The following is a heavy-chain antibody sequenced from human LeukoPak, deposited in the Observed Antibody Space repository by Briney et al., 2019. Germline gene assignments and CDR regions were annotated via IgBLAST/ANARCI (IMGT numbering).Heavy chain of an antibody. Sequence: ASVKVSCKVSGYTLTELSMHWVRQAPGKGLEWMGGFDPEDGETIYAQKFQGRVTMTEDTSTDTAYTELSSLRSEDTAVYYCATDLYYYGSGSYIPHYFDYWGQGTLVTVSS. CDR2: FDPEDGET. J-gene: IGHJ4*02. V-gene: IGHV1-24*01. D-gene: IGHD3-10*01. CDR3: ATDLYYYGSGSYIPHYFDY. CDR1: GYTLTELS.